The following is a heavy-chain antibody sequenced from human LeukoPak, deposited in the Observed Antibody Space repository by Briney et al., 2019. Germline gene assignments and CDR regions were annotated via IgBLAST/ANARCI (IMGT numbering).Heavy chain of an antibody. J-gene: IGHJ5*02. CDR3: ARTREYSSTWFFPPFDP. CDR1: GYTFTGYY. Sequence: ASVKVSCKASGYTFTGYYMNWVRQAPGQGLEWMGWINPNSGRTNYAHNFQGRVTLTRDPSISTAHMELTGLTSNDTGVYYCARTREYSSTWFFPPFDPWGQGTLVTVSS. D-gene: IGHD6-13*01. CDR2: INPNSGRT. V-gene: IGHV1-2*02.